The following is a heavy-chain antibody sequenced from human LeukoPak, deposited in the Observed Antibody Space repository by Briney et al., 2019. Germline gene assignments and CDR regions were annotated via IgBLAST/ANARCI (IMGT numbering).Heavy chain of an antibody. J-gene: IGHJ4*02. CDR1: GGSISSSSYY. CDR3: VCPPSANTGSFDY. D-gene: IGHD3-10*01. V-gene: IGHV4-39*07. Sequence: PSETLSLTCTVSGGSISSSSYYWGWIRQPPGKGLEWIGSIYYSGSTYYNPSLKSRVTISVDTSKNQFSLKLSSVTAADTAVYYCVCPPSANTGSFDYWGQGTLVTVSS. CDR2: IYYSGST.